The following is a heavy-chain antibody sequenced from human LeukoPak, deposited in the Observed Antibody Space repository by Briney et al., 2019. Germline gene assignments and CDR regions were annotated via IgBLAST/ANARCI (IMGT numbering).Heavy chain of an antibody. CDR2: ITYNSGTI. CDR3: ARDSGYSYADDY. D-gene: IGHD5-18*01. J-gene: IGHJ4*02. V-gene: IGHV3-48*02. CDR1: GFTFRSYA. Sequence: GGSLRLSCAASGFTFRSYAMQWVRQAPGKGPEWVSYITYNSGTIFYADSVKGRFTISRDNAKDSLCLQMSSLRDEDTAVYYCARDSGYSYADDYWGQGTLVTVSS.